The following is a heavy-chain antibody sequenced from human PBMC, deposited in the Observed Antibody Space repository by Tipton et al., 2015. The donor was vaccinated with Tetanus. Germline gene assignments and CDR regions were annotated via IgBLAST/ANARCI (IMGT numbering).Heavy chain of an antibody. CDR3: ARHTNFWSGYYIVY. V-gene: IGHV4-34*01. CDR2: INHSGST. Sequence: TLSLTCAVYGGSFSGYNWSWIRQPPGKGLEWIGDINHSGSTNYSPSLKSRVTISVDTSKNQFSLKLSSATAADTAVYYCARHTNFWSGYYIVYWGQGTLVTVSS. J-gene: IGHJ4*02. D-gene: IGHD3-3*01. CDR1: GGSFSGYN.